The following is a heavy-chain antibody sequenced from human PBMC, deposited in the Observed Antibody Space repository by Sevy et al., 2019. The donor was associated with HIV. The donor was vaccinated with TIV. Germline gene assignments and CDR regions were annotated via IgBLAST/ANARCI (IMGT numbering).Heavy chain of an antibody. CDR2: ISHDGINE. D-gene: IGHD1-26*01. CDR1: GFSFSYYG. V-gene: IGHV3-30*03. Sequence: GGSLRLSCIGSGFSFSYYGIHWVRQAPGKGLDWVALISHDGINEYYADSVKGRFTISRDNSKNTVYLKMNSLRNEDTAIYFCVHSYSVSYSNSYLYALXVWGTXTTVPVSS. J-gene: IGHJ6*04. CDR3: VHSYSVSYSNSYLYALXV.